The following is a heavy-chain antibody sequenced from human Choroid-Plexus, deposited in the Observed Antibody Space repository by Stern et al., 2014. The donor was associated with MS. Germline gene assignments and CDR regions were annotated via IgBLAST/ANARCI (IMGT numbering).Heavy chain of an antibody. J-gene: IGHJ4*01. CDR2: RSYDGSK. CDR1: GFSSSSFG. CDR3: AKDRQYLTFFFYF. D-gene: IGHD2/OR15-2a*01. Sequence: VQLVQSGGGVVQPGRPLGLSCAASGFSSSSFGMHWVRQAPGKGLECVALRSYDGSKDYADSVKGRFSSSRDNSKNTLYLQMNSLRADDTSLYYCAKDRQYLTFFFYFCGHGSLVTVSS. V-gene: IGHV3-30*18.